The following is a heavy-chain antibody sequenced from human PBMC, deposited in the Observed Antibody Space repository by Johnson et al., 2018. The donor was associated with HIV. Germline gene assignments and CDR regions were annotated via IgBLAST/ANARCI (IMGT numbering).Heavy chain of an antibody. D-gene: IGHD3-10*01. CDR3: ARLSPDRGAFDI. CDR1: GFTFDDYA. Sequence: VLLVESGGGLVQPGRSLRLSCAASGFTFDDYAMHWVRQAPGKGLEWVSGISWNSGSIGYADSVKGRFTISRDNAKNSLYLQMNSLRAEDTALYYCARLSPDRGAFDIWGQGTMVTVSS. V-gene: IGHV3-9*01. CDR2: ISWNSGSI. J-gene: IGHJ3*02.